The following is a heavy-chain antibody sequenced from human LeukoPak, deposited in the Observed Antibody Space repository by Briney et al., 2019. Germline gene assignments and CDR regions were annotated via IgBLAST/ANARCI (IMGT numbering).Heavy chain of an antibody. CDR3: ARGFYGDYAYYYYYYYMDV. Sequence: SETLSLTCAVYGGSFSGYYWSWIRQPPGKGLEWIGEINHSGSTNYNPSLKSRVTISVDTSENQFSLKLSSVTAADTAVYYCARGFYGDYAYYYYYYYMDVWGKGTTVTVSS. D-gene: IGHD4-17*01. J-gene: IGHJ6*03. CDR1: GGSFSGYY. CDR2: INHSGST. V-gene: IGHV4-34*01.